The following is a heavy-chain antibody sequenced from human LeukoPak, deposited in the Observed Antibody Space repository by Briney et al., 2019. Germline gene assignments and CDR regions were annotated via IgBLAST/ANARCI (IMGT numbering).Heavy chain of an antibody. J-gene: IGHJ3*02. D-gene: IGHD1-1*01. CDR3: ARGSSNWNNAFDI. Sequence: GGSLRLSCAVSGFTLTSDKMHWVRQAPGKGLVWVSRFDTDGSSTTYADSVRGRFTISRDNAKNTLNLQMNSLRAEDTAVYYCARGSSNWNNAFDIWGQGTMVTVSS. V-gene: IGHV3-74*01. CDR2: FDTDGSST. CDR1: GFTLTSDK.